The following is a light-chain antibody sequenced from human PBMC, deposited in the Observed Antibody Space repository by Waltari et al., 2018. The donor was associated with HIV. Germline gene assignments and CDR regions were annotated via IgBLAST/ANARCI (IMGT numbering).Light chain of an antibody. CDR3: CSYAPDSTFV. V-gene: IGLV2-23*02. CDR1: ISDVGNYHL. J-gene: IGLJ3*02. Sequence: QSGLTQPPSVSGSLGQSITLSCPGPISDVGNYHLVSWYQRHPGTAPQLILYEVSKRPSGVSNRFSGSKSGSTASLTISGLQAEDEADYFCCSYAPDSTFVFGGGTRLTVL. CDR2: EVS.